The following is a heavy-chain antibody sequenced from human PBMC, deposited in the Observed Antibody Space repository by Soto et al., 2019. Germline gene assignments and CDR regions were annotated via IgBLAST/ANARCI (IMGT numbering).Heavy chain of an antibody. CDR1: GFTFSSYA. J-gene: IGHJ4*02. Sequence: GGSLRLSCAASGFTFSSYAMSWVRQAPGKGLEWVSAISGSGGSTYYADSVKGRFTISRDNSKNTLYLQMNSLRAEDTAVYYCAKDNGARRVWYYFDYWGQGTLVTVSS. CDR2: ISGSGGST. D-gene: IGHD1-26*01. V-gene: IGHV3-23*01. CDR3: AKDNGARRVWYYFDY.